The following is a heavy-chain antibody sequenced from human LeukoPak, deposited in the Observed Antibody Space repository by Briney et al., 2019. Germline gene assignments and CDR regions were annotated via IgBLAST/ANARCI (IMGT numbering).Heavy chain of an antibody. CDR1: RYSFPAFY. CDR3: ARDGEYGTGSYYRGCFDY. Sequence: ASVKVSFHASRYSFPAFYIHWVGPAPRQGREWIRCIHPRSGETNYAYKFRGRVTMTRDTSISTTYMDLGSLGSDDTAVYYCARDGEYGTGSYYRGCFDYWGQGTLVTVSS. J-gene: IGHJ4*02. V-gene: IGHV1-2*02. CDR2: IHPRSGET. D-gene: IGHD3-10*01.